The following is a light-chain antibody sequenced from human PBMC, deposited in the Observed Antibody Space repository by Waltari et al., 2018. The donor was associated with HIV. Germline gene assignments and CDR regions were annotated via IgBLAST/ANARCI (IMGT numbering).Light chain of an antibody. Sequence: SYELTQAPSVSVSPGQTAKITCSGVALSRHFVFWYQQKSGQAPRMMIFKDNERPSGIPARFSASSSGSTSTLTISGVQAEDEADYYCQSGHNSDSIFGGGTKLTVL. CDR2: KDN. CDR3: QSGHNSDSI. J-gene: IGLJ2*01. CDR1: ALSRHF. V-gene: IGLV3-25*03.